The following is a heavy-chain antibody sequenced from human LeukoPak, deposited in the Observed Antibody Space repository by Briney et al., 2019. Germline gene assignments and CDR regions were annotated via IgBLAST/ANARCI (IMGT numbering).Heavy chain of an antibody. J-gene: IGHJ4*02. V-gene: IGHV1-69*06. Sequence: ASVKVSCKASGGTFSSYAISWVRQAPGQGLEWMGGIIPIFGTANYAQKFQGRVTITADKSTSTAYMELSSLRSEDTAVYYCARAENLWFGSHFDYWGQGTLVTVSS. CDR1: GGTFSSYA. CDR2: IIPIFGTA. CDR3: ARAENLWFGSHFDY. D-gene: IGHD3-10*01.